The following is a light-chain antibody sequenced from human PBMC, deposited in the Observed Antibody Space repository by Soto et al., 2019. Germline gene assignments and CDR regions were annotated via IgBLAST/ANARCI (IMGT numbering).Light chain of an antibody. Sequence: DIQMTQSPSSLSASVGDRVTITCRASQSISSYLNWYQQKPGKAPKLLIHAASSLQSGVPSRFSGSGSATDCTLTISSLQPEDFATYYCQQSYLTPITFGQGTRLEI. V-gene: IGKV1-39*01. CDR2: AAS. J-gene: IGKJ5*01. CDR1: QSISSY. CDR3: QQSYLTPIT.